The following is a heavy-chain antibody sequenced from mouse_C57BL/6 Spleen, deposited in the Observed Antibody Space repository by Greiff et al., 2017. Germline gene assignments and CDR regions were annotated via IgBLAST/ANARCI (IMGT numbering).Heavy chain of an antibody. V-gene: IGHV5-17*01. Sequence: EVKVVESGGGLVKPGGSLKLSCAASGFTFSDYGMHWVRQAPGKGLEWVAYISSGSSTIYYADTVKGRFTISRDNAKNTLFLQMTSLRSEDPAMYYCAFPLWDYWGQGTSVTVSS. CDR2: ISSGSSTI. D-gene: IGHD6-1*01. J-gene: IGHJ4*01. CDR3: AFPLWDY. CDR1: GFTFSDYG.